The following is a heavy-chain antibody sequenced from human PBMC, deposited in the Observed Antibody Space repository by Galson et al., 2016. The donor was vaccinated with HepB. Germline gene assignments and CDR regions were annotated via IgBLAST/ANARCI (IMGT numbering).Heavy chain of an antibody. J-gene: IGHJ4*02. CDR1: GFTFSSYG. D-gene: IGHD3-16*01. CDR3: AKDRGGAADY. Sequence: SLRLSCAASGFTFSSYGMHWVRQAPGKGLEWVTVISFDGSNKYYADSVKGRFTISRDNSKNTLYLQMNSLRSEDTAVYYCAKDRGGAADYWGQGTLVTVSS. V-gene: IGHV3-30*18. CDR2: ISFDGSNK.